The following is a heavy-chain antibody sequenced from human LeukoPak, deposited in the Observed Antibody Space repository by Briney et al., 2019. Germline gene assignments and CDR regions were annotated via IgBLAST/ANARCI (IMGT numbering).Heavy chain of an antibody. V-gene: IGHV3-7*01. Sequence: GGSLRLSCAASGFTFSDYYMSWIRQAPGKGLEWVANIKEDGSEKYYVDSVKGRFTISRDNAENSVYLQMNSLRAEDTAVYYCAKAGHGFGFDYWGQGTLVTVSS. D-gene: IGHD3-3*01. CDR1: GFTFSDYY. CDR2: IKEDGSEK. J-gene: IGHJ4*02. CDR3: AKAGHGFGFDY.